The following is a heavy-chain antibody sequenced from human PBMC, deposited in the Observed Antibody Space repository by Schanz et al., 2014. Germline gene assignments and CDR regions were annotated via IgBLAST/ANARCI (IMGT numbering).Heavy chain of an antibody. D-gene: IGHD5-12*01. Sequence: DVQLAESGGGLVQPGGCLRLSCAASGFTLSSYALSWVRQSPGKGLEWVSAINTADTTYYADSVKGRFTVSRDNSKNTVYLHMNSLRDEDTAVYYCAKDMNREATAPESWGQGTLVVVSS. CDR2: INTADTT. J-gene: IGHJ5*02. CDR3: AKDMNREATAPES. CDR1: GFTLSSYA. V-gene: IGHV3-23*04.